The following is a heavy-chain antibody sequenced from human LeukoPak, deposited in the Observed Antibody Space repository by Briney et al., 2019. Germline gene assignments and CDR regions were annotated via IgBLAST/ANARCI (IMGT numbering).Heavy chain of an antibody. J-gene: IGHJ3*02. D-gene: IGHD4-17*01. CDR1: GFTLRSYW. CDR3: AKDMGSDYGDDAFDI. V-gene: IGHV3-7*03. Sequence: GGSLRLSCAASGFTLRSYWMNWVRQAPGKGPEWVANIKQDGSEKNYVDSVKGRFTISRDNAKNSLFLQMNSLTADDTAFYYCAKDMGSDYGDDAFDIWGQGTMVTVSS. CDR2: IKQDGSEK.